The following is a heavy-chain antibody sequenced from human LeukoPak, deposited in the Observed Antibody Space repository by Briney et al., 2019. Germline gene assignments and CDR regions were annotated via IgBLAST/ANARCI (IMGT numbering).Heavy chain of an antibody. CDR1: GFTFSSYG. D-gene: IGHD2-15*01. J-gene: IGHJ4*02. CDR2: ISYDGSNK. V-gene: IGHV3-30*03. Sequence: GRSLRLSCAASGFTFSSYGMHWVRQAPGKGLEWVAVISYDGSNKYYADSVKGRFTISRDNSKNTLYLQMNSLRAEDTAVYYCVLGGYFDYWGQGTLVTVSS. CDR3: VLGGYFDY.